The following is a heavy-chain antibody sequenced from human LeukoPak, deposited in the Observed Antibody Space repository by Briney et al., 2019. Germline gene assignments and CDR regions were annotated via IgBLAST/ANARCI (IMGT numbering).Heavy chain of an antibody. CDR1: GFSFNTYA. CDR2: ISSSGGST. CDR3: VRVISGTPNWFDP. V-gene: IGHV3-23*01. J-gene: IGHJ5*02. Sequence: PGGSLRLSCAASGFSFNTYAMSWVRQAPGKGQEWVSAISSSGGSTYYADSVKGRFTISRDTSKDTMYLQLNSLRPEDTAVYYCVRVISGTPNWFDPWGQGTLVTVSS. D-gene: IGHD1-20*01.